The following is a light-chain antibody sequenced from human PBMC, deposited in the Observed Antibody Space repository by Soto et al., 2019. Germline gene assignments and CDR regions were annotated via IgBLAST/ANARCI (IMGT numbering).Light chain of an antibody. CDR3: QQHSHWPPWT. CDR1: QNVRTF. V-gene: IGKV3-11*01. CDR2: GAS. Sequence: EVVLTQSPATLSLSPGERATLSCRASQNVRTFLDWYQQKPGQPPRLLIYGASNRATGIPARFSGSGSGTDFTLTISSLEPEDFAVYYCQQHSHWPPWTFGQGTRAEIQ. J-gene: IGKJ1*01.